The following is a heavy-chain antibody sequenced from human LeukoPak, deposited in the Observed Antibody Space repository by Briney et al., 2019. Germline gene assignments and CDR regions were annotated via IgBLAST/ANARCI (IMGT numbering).Heavy chain of an antibody. CDR3: ARGNSLLRPRSSGWGGAFDI. J-gene: IGHJ3*02. V-gene: IGHV4-59*01. CDR2: IYYSGTA. D-gene: IGHD6-19*01. CDR1: GGPISNYQ. Sequence: SETLSLTCTLSGGPISNYQWSWIRQPPGKGLEWIGNIYYSGTANYNPSLKSRVIISVDTSKNQFSLKLTSVTAADTAVYYCARGNSLLRPRSSGWGGAFDIWGQGTLVTVSS.